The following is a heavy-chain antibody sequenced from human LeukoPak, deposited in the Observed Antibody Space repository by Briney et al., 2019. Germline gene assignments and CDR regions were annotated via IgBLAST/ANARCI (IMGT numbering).Heavy chain of an antibody. CDR3: ARSPSYYDY. D-gene: IGHD7-27*01. CDR2: INSDGSIT. Sequence: GGPLRLSCAASGFTFSSYWMHWVRQDPGKGLVWVSRINSDGSITTYADSVKGRFTISRDNAKNTLYLQMDSLRAEDTAIYYCARSPSYYDYWGQGTLVTVSS. J-gene: IGHJ4*02. V-gene: IGHV3-74*01. CDR1: GFTFSSYW.